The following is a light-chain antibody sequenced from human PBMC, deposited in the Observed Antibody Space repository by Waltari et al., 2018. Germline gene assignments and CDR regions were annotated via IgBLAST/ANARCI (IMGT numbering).Light chain of an antibody. V-gene: IGLV2-14*01. CDR3: SSHTATVPHV. CDR2: EVS. Sequence: QSALTQPAPVSGPPGQSTPISCPGTSNAVRGYGYVSWYQQYPGKAPKLIIYEVSYRPAGISTRFSGSKSGNTASLTISGLQAEDEADYYCSSHTATVPHVFGTGTRVTVV. CDR1: SNAVRGYGY. J-gene: IGLJ1*01.